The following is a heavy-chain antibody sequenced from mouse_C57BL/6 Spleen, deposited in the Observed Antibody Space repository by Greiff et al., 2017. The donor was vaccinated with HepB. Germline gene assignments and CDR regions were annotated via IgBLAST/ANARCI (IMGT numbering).Heavy chain of an antibody. CDR1: GYAFSSSW. Sequence: VQLQQSGPELVKPGASVKISCKASGYAFSSSWMNWVKQRPGKGLEWIGRIYPGDGDTNYNGKFKGKATLTADKSSSTAYMQLSSLTSEDSAVYFCARVYDYDNYWGQGTTLTVSS. D-gene: IGHD2-4*01. J-gene: IGHJ2*01. CDR2: IYPGDGDT. CDR3: ARVYDYDNY. V-gene: IGHV1-82*01.